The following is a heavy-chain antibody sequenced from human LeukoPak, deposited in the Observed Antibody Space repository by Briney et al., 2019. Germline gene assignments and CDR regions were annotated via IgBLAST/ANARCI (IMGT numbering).Heavy chain of an antibody. CDR3: AKDPCSGGSCYSYYYYYYMDV. D-gene: IGHD2-15*01. CDR2: IWYDGNTK. CDR1: EFTFSSYG. J-gene: IGHJ6*03. V-gene: IGHV3-33*06. Sequence: PGRSLRLSCAASEFTFSSYGMHWVRQAPGKGLEWVAFIWYDGNTKDYADSVKGRFTISRDNSKNTLYLQMTSLRAEDTAVYYCAKDPCSGGSCYSYYYYYYMDVWGKGTTVTVSS.